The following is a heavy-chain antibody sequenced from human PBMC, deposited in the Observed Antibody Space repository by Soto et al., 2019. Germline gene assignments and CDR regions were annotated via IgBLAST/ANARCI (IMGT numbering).Heavy chain of an antibody. CDR3: ARVGGIAAAGDYYYYGMDV. CDR2: IWYDGSNK. CDR1: GFTFSSYG. J-gene: IGHJ6*02. D-gene: IGHD6-13*01. Sequence: QVQLVESGGGVVQPGRSLRLSCAASGFTFSSYGMHWVRQAPGKGLEWVAVIWYDGSNKYYADSVKGRFTISRDNSKNPLYLQMNSLRAEDTAVYYCARVGGIAAAGDYYYYGMDVWGQGTTVTVSS. V-gene: IGHV3-33*01.